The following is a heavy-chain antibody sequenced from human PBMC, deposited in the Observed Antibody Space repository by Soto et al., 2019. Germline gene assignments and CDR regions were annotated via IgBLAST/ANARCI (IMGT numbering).Heavy chain of an antibody. CDR1: GYTLTELS. D-gene: IGHD3-22*01. CDR3: ATRKDYCDSSGYSW. CDR2: FDPEDGET. J-gene: IGHJ4*02. Sequence: ASVKVSCKVSGYTLTELSMHWVRQAPGKGLEWMGGFDPEDGETIYAQKFQGRVTMTEDTSTDTAYMELSSLRSEDTAVYYCATRKDYCDSSGYSWWGQGTLVTVSS. V-gene: IGHV1-24*01.